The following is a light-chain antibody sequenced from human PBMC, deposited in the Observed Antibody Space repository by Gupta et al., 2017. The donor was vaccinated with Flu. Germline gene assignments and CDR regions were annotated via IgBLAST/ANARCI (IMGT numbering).Light chain of an antibody. J-gene: IGKJ1*01. CDR3: QQCKHYSNT. CDR1: QSISSW. CDR2: KAS. V-gene: IGKV1-5*03. Sequence: DIQMPQSPSTLSASVGDRVTITCRASQSISSWLAWYQQKPGKAPKLRIYKASSLESGVPSRFSGSGSGTEFTLTISRLQPDDFATYYCQQCKHYSNTFGQGTKVKIK.